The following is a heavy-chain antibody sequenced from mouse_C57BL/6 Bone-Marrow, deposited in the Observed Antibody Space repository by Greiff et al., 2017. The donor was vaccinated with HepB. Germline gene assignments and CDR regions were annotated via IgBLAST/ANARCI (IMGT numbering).Heavy chain of an antibody. V-gene: IGHV1-81*01. CDR3: AREDGPSFAY. J-gene: IGHJ3*01. Sequence: VKLVESGAELARPGASVKLSCKASGYTFTSYGISWVKQRTGQGLEWIGEIYPRSGNTYYNEKFKGKATLTADKSSSTAYMELRSLTSEDSAVYFCAREDGPSFAYWGQGTLVTVSA. CDR2: IYPRSGNT. D-gene: IGHD2-3*01. CDR1: GYTFTSYG.